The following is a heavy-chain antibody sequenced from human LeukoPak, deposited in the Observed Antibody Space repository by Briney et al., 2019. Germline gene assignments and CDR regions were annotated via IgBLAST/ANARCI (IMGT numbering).Heavy chain of an antibody. J-gene: IGHJ4*02. CDR2: IHPGDSGT. Sequence: HGESLKISCKGSGYSFTNYWIGWVRQMLGKGLEWMGIIHPGDSGTRYSPSFQGQVTMSVDESITTAYLQWSSLRASDSAIYYCARGGTYRYGSSDYWGQGTLVTVSS. CDR1: GYSFTNYW. D-gene: IGHD5-18*01. V-gene: IGHV5-51*01. CDR3: ARGGTYRYGSSDY.